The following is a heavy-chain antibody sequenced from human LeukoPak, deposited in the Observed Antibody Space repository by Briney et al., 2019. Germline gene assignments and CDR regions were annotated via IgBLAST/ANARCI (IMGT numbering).Heavy chain of an antibody. J-gene: IGHJ4*02. CDR2: IGGSGVST. Sequence: QPGGSLRLSCAAAGFTFSTYGMTWVRQAPGKGLEWVSAIGGSGVSTYYADSVKGRFTISRDNSKNTLYLQMNSLRAEDTAVYYCAIVGARQMLKRNYFDYWGQGTLVTVSS. CDR1: GFTFSTYG. CDR3: AIVGARQMLKRNYFDY. V-gene: IGHV3-23*01. D-gene: IGHD1-26*01.